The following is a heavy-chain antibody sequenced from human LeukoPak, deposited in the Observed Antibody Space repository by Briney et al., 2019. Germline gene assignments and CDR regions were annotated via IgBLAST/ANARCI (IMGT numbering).Heavy chain of an antibody. CDR1: GGSISSNNYY. Sequence: SETLSLTCTASGGSISSNNYYWGWIRQPPGKGLEWIASISYSGSTYYNPSLKIRITISADTSKNQFSLKVPSVTAADTAVYYCARRRYSSSCNWFDPWGQGTLVIVSS. D-gene: IGHD6-13*01. CDR3: ARRRYSSSCNWFDP. CDR2: ISYSGST. J-gene: IGHJ5*02. V-gene: IGHV4-39*01.